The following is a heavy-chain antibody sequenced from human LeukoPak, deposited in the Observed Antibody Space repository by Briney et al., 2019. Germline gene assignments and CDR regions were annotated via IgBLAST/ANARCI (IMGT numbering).Heavy chain of an antibody. J-gene: IGHJ4*02. CDR1: GFTFSDYH. Sequence: PGGSLRLSCAASGFTFSDYHMSWIRQAPGKGLEWISYISSRSGTSIFYADSVKGRFTISRDNAKNSLHLQMDSLRAEDTAVYYCTRVRGSYSVDYWGQGTLVTVSS. D-gene: IGHD1-26*01. V-gene: IGHV3-11*04. CDR3: TRVRGSYSVDY. CDR2: ISSRSGTSI.